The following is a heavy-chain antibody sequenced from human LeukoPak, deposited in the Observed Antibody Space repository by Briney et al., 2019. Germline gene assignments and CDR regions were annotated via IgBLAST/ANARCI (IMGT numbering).Heavy chain of an antibody. J-gene: IGHJ6*03. V-gene: IGHV3-53*01. CDR1: GFTVSSNS. CDR2: IYSDNT. Sequence: GGSLRLSCTVSGFTVSSNSMSWVRQAPGKGLEWVSFIYSDNTHYSDSVKGRFTISRDNSKNTLYLQMNSLRAEDTAVYYCARVLRYCSGGNCYSGGLGYMDVWGKGTTVTTSS. D-gene: IGHD2-15*01. CDR3: ARVLRYCSGGNCYSGGLGYMDV.